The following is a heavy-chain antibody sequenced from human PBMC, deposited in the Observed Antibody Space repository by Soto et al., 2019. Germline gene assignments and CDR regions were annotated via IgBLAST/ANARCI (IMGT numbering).Heavy chain of an antibody. D-gene: IGHD6-6*01. CDR1: GGSISSYY. J-gene: IGHJ6*02. CDR2: IYTSGST. V-gene: IGHV4-4*07. Sequence: SETLSLTCTVSGGSISSYYWSWIRQPAGKGLEWIGRIYTSGSTNYNPSLKSRVTMSVDTSKNQFSLKLCSVTAADTAVYYCARVRIAARTGAYGMDVWGQGTTVTVSS. CDR3: ARVRIAARTGAYGMDV.